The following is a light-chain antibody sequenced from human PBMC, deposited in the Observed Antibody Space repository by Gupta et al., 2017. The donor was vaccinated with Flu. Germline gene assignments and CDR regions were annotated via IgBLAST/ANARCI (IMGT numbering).Light chain of an antibody. CDR2: GNK. V-gene: IGLV3-19*01. Sequence: GQTVRITLQGDGLGTSYATRYQQKTGQAPLLIIYGNKNRRSGSPDRFSGSSLGSTTAVTITRAQAEDEADYYCNSRDSSGDHVVFGGGTKLTVL. J-gene: IGLJ3*02. CDR1: GLGTSY. CDR3: NSRDSSGDHVV.